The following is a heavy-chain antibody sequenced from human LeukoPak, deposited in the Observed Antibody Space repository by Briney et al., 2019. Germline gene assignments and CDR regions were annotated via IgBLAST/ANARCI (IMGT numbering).Heavy chain of an antibody. D-gene: IGHD3-22*01. CDR3: AKVGVYYYDNSGYDVNDY. J-gene: IGHJ4*02. Sequence: GSLRLSCAASGFTFTSYAMSWVRQAPGKGLEWVSAISGSGGSTYYANSVKGRFTISRDNSKNTLYLQMNSLRAEDTAVYYCAKVGVYYYDNSGYDVNDYWGQGTLVTVSS. CDR1: GFTFTSYA. CDR2: ISGSGGST. V-gene: IGHV3-23*01.